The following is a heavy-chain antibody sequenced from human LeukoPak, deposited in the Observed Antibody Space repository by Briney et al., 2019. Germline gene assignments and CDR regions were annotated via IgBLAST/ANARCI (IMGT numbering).Heavy chain of an antibody. CDR3: AKDSLRERIVGSTTRGVNDY. CDR1: GFILSSYG. Sequence: GGSLRLSCAASGFILSSYGMHWVRQAPGKGLEWVAFIRYDGRNKYYADSVKGRFTISRDNSKNTLYLQMNSLRGEDTAVYYCAKDSLRERIVGSTTRGVNDYWGQGTLVTVSS. CDR2: IRYDGRNK. J-gene: IGHJ4*02. V-gene: IGHV3-30*02. D-gene: IGHD1-26*01.